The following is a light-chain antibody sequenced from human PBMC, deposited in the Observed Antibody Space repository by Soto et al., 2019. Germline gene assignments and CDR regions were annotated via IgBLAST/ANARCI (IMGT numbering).Light chain of an antibody. CDR3: GTWDSSLSANWV. Sequence: QSVLTQPPSVSAAPGQKVTISCFGSSSNIGNNYVSWYQQLPGTAPKLLIYDNNKRPSGIPDRFSGSKSGTSATLGITGLQTGDEADYYCGTWDSSLSANWVFGGGTKPTVL. V-gene: IGLV1-51*01. CDR2: DNN. CDR1: SSNIGNNY. J-gene: IGLJ3*02.